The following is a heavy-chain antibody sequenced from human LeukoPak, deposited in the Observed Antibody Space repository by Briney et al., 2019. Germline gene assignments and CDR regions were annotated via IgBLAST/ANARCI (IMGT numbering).Heavy chain of an antibody. CDR2: ISEDGITK. V-gene: IGHV3-7*01. J-gene: IGHJ4*02. CDR3: ARLLGRVATFDY. Sequence: GGSLRLSCAASGFRFSGSLLSWVRQAPGKGREWVATISEDGITKYYDDSVRGRFTIFRDNAENSLYLEMTSLRTEDTAVYYCARLLGRVATFDYWGQGTLVTVSS. D-gene: IGHD1-26*01. CDR1: GFRFSGSL.